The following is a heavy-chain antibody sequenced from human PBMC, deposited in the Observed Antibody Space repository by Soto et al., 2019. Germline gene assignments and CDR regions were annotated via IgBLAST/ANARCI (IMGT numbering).Heavy chain of an antibody. CDR3: APNYPDSNGYFDH. CDR2: INPNSGAT. V-gene: IGHV1-2*02. D-gene: IGHD5-18*01. Sequence: ASVKVSCKASGYMFTGNYMHWVRQAPGQGLEYMGWINPNSGATNYAQKFQGRVTMTWDTSISTAYVELSRLRSDDTAVYYCAPNYPDSNGYFDHWGQGTLVTVS. CDR1: GYMFTGNY. J-gene: IGHJ4*02.